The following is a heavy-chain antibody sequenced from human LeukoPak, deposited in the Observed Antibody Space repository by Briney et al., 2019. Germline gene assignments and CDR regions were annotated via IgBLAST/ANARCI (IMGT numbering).Heavy chain of an antibody. CDR1: GVSISSYY. CDR3: ARQEYYYDSSGPWGDAFDI. CDR2: IYYSGST. J-gene: IGHJ3*02. V-gene: IGHV4-59*08. Sequence: PSETLSLTCTVSGVSISSYYWSWIRQPPGKGLEWIGHIYYSGSTNYNPSLKSRVTISEDTSKNQFSLKLSSVTAADTAVYYCARQEYYYDSSGPWGDAFDIWGQGTMVTVSS. D-gene: IGHD3-22*01.